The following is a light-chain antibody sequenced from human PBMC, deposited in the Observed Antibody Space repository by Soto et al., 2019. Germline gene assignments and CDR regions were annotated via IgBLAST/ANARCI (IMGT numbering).Light chain of an antibody. Sequence: EIVLTQSPGTLSLSPGERATLSCRASQSVSSDLAWYHQKPGQAPRLLIYGASTRATGIPARFSGGGSGTDFTLTISRLEPEDFAVYYCQQYGSSSTFGQGTRLEIK. CDR3: QQYGSSST. CDR2: GAS. J-gene: IGKJ5*01. V-gene: IGKV3-20*01. CDR1: QSVSSD.